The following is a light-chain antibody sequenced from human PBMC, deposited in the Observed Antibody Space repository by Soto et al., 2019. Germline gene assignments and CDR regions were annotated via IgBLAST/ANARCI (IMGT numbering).Light chain of an antibody. J-gene: IGLJ2*01. V-gene: IGLV2-23*02. CDR2: EVN. CDR1: SSDVGSYNL. Sequence: QSVLTQPASVSGSPGQSITISCTGTSSDVGSYNLVSWYQQHPGKAPKLMIYEVNKRPSGVSSRFSGSKSGNTASLTISGLQADDEADYYCCSYAGSTTLVFGGGTKLTVL. CDR3: CSYAGSTTLV.